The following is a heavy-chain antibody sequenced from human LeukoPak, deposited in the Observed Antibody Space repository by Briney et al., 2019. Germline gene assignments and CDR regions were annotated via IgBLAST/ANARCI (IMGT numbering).Heavy chain of an antibody. CDR1: GFTFSSYS. CDR2: ISSSSSYI. J-gene: IGHJ4*02. V-gene: IGHV3-21*01. D-gene: IGHD5-12*01. CDR3: ARGALLVATVDYYFDY. Sequence: GGSLRLSCAASGFTFSSYSMSWVRQAPGKGLEWVSSISSSSSYIYYADSVKGRFTISRDNAKNSLYLQMNSLRAEDTAVYYCARGALLVATVDYYFDYWGQGTLVTVSS.